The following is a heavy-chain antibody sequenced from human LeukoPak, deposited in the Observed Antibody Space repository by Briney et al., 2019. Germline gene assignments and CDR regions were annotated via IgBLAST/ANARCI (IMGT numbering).Heavy chain of an antibody. J-gene: IGHJ6*02. D-gene: IGHD6-13*01. Sequence: GGSLRLSCAASGFTFSSYAMHWVRQAPGKGLEWVAVISYDGSNKYYAHSVKGRFTISRDNSKNTLYLQMNSLRAEDTAVYSCARDTPASSWYPYYYYGMDVWGQGTTVTVAS. V-gene: IGHV3-30*04. CDR1: GFTFSSYA. CDR3: ARDTPASSWYPYYYYGMDV. CDR2: ISYDGSNK.